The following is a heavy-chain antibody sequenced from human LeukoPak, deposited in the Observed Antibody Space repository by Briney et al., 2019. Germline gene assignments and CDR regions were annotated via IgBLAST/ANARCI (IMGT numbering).Heavy chain of an antibody. J-gene: IGHJ4*02. Sequence: PAGSLRLSCAASGFTFSSYNMNWVRQGPGKGLEWVSDISSSGSTIYFADSVKGRFTISRDNAKNSLYLQMNSLRDEDTAVYYCARLEYYYVSGNYYKLFDYWGQGTLVTVCS. CDR2: ISSSGSTI. V-gene: IGHV3-48*02. CDR1: GFTFSSYN. D-gene: IGHD3-10*01. CDR3: ARLEYYYVSGNYYKLFDY.